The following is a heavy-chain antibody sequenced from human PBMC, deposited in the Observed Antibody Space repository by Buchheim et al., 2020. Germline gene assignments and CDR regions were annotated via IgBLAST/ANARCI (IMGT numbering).Heavy chain of an antibody. D-gene: IGHD2-21*01. Sequence: QVQLVQSGAEVKKPGASVKLSCTASGVTSTGYYMHWVRQAPGQGLEWMGTINPSVGAATYAQRFRGRVTINSDTTTSTIYMDMSSLTSEDTALYYCAKSRMWFSGNSWG. J-gene: IGHJ5*01. CDR1: GVTSTGYY. V-gene: IGHV1-46*01. CDR2: INPSVGAA. CDR3: AKSRMWFSGNS.